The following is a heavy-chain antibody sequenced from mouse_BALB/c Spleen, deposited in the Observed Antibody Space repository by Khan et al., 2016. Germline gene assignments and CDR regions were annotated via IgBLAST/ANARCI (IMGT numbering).Heavy chain of an antibody. CDR1: GFSLTSYG. Sequence: QVRLQQSGPGLVQPSQSLSITCTVSGFSLTSYGVHWVRQSPGKGLEWLGVIWRGGSTDYNAAFMSRLSITKDNSKSQVFFKMNSLQADDTAIYYCAKNDGYYYAMDYWGQGTSVTVSS. V-gene: IGHV2-5*01. CDR2: IWRGGST. CDR3: AKNDGYYYAMDY. J-gene: IGHJ4*01. D-gene: IGHD2-3*01.